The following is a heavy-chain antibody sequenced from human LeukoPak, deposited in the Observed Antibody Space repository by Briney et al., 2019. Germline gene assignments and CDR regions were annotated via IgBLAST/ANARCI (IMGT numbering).Heavy chain of an antibody. CDR2: ISYDGSNK. CDR1: GFTFSSYA. V-gene: IGHV3-30-3*01. Sequence: GGSLRLSCAASGFTFSSYAMHWVRQAPGKGLEWVAVISYDGSNKYYADSVKGRFTISRDNSKNTLYLQMNSLRAEDTAVYYCARVGSRYLLWFGELFDYWGQGILVTVSS. J-gene: IGHJ4*02. D-gene: IGHD3-10*01. CDR3: ARVGSRYLLWFGELFDY.